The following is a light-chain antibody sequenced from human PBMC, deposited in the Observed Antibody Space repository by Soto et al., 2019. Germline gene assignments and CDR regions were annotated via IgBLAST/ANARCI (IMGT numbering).Light chain of an antibody. CDR3: CSYAGSDTYVL. CDR2: DVN. J-gene: IGLJ2*01. CDR1: SSDVGNYNY. Sequence: QSVLTQPRSVSGSPGQSVTISCTGTSSDVGNYNYVSWYQQHPGKAHKFMMYDVNKRPSGLPDRFSGSKSGNTASLTISGLQAEDEADYYCCSYAGSDTYVLFGGGTKVTVL. V-gene: IGLV2-11*01.